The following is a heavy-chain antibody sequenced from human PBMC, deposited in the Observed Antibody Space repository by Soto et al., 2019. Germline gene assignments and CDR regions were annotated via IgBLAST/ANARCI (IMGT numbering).Heavy chain of an antibody. J-gene: IGHJ4*02. V-gene: IGHV3-30*18. CDR1: GFTFSIYG. CDR3: AKDRSSSWPGSFDY. CDR2: ISYDGSNK. D-gene: IGHD6-13*01. Sequence: GSLRLSCAASGFTFSIYGMHWVRQAPGKGLEWVAVISYDGSNKYYADSVKGRFTISRDNSKNTLYLQMNSLRAEDTAVYYCAKDRSSSWPGSFDYWGQGTLVTVSS.